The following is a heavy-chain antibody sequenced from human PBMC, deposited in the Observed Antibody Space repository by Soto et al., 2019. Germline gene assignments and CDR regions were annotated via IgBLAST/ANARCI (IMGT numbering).Heavy chain of an antibody. Sequence: SETLSLTCTVSGGSISSGGYYWSWIRQHPGKGLEWIGYIYFSGSIYFNPSLMSRVTISVDTSKNQFSLKLSSVTAADTAVYYCARDVKQKIYDILTGYRLSHYYGMDVWGQGTTVTVSS. V-gene: IGHV4-31*03. D-gene: IGHD3-9*01. CDR3: ARDVKQKIYDILTGYRLSHYYGMDV. CDR2: IYFSGSI. J-gene: IGHJ6*02. CDR1: GGSISSGGYY.